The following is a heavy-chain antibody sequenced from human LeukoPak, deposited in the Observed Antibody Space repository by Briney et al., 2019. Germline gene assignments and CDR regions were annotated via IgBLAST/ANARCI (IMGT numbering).Heavy chain of an antibody. Sequence: GGSLRLSCVVSGFSFSSYSMNWVREAPGKGLEWVSTISSGTGSYIYYADSVRGRFTISRDNAKNSLYLQMNSLGAEDTAVYYCARCSGVFGSSDYWGQGTLVTVSS. J-gene: IGHJ4*02. CDR2: ISSGTGSYI. D-gene: IGHD6-6*01. CDR1: GFSFSSYS. CDR3: ARCSGVFGSSDY. V-gene: IGHV3-21*01.